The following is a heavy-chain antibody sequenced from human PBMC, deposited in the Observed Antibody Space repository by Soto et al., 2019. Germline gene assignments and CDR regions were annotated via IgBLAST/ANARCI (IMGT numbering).Heavy chain of an antibody. D-gene: IGHD2-2*01. CDR3: ARDRLVPYGYGMAV. V-gene: IGHV3-33*01. CDR2: IWFDGSKK. Sequence: QMQLVESGGGVVQPGRSLRLSCAASGFTFRSYGIHWVRQAPGKGLEWVAIIWFDGSKKYYVDSVKGRFAVSRDNSKNTLYLQMSSLRVEDTAVYYCARDRLVPYGYGMAVWGQGTTVTVSS. CDR1: GFTFRSYG. J-gene: IGHJ6*02.